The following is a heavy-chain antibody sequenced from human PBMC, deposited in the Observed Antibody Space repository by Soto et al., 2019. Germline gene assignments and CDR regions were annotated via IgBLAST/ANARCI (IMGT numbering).Heavy chain of an antibody. CDR1: GGTFSSYS. J-gene: IGHJ4*02. V-gene: IGHV1-69*13. D-gene: IGHD3-3*01. CDR3: ACGSWSGYAYYLDF. CDR2: IMPIFGTA. Sequence: SVKVSCKASGGTFSSYSFSWVRQAPGQGLEWMGGIMPIFGTANSAQKFQVRVTITADESTSTAYMELSSLRSEDTAVYFCACGSWSGYAYYLDFWGQGTLVTVSS.